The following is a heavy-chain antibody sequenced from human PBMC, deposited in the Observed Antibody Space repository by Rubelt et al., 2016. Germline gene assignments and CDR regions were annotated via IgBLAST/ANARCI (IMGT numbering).Heavy chain of an antibody. CDR2: IWYDGSNK. CDR3: ARDRAGSSSWYPVFGAFDI. J-gene: IGHJ3*02. CDR1: GFTFSSYG. V-gene: IGHV3-33*01. Sequence: QVQLVESGGGVVQPGRSLRLSCAASGFTFSSYGMHWVRQAPGKGLEWVAVIWYDGSNKYYADSVEGRFTTSRDNSKNTLYLQMNSLRAEDTAVYYCARDRAGSSSWYPVFGAFDIWGQGTMVTVSS. D-gene: IGHD6-13*01.